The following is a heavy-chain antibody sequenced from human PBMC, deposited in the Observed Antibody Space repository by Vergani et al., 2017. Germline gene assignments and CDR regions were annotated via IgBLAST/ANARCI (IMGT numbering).Heavy chain of an antibody. CDR2: IYPGDSEV. D-gene: IGHD3-10*01. V-gene: IGHV5-51*01. J-gene: IGHJ3*01. CDR1: GYIFSNFW. CDR3: ASGGHGSENGGALQL. Sequence: EKQLVQSGSETKKPGESLKISCQAFGYIFSNFWIGWVRQRPGRGLEWMRIIYPGDSEVKSNPTFRGQVIFSVDTSVNTADLQWRSLQASDTATYFCASGGHGSENGGALQLWGQGTNITVSS.